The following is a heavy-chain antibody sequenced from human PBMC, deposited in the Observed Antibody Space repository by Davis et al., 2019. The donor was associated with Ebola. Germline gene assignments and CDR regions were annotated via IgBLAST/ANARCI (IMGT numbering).Heavy chain of an antibody. J-gene: IGHJ5*02. CDR2: INHSGST. D-gene: IGHD5-12*01. CDR3: ARVPGYSWFDP. CDR1: GGSISSGGYS. V-gene: IGHV4-30-2*01. Sequence: PSETLSLTCAVSGGSISSGGYSWSWIRQPPGKGLEWIGEINHSGSTNYNPSLKSRVTISVDTSKNQFSLKLSSVTAADTAVYYCARVPGYSWFDPWGQGTLVTVSS.